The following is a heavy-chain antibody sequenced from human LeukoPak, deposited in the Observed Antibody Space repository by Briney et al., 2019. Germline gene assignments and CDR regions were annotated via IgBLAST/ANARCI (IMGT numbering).Heavy chain of an antibody. CDR2: ISFDETKK. V-gene: IGHV3-30-3*01. J-gene: IGHJ4*02. CDR3: ARMKVIKGASLDY. CDR1: GFSFSKYA. D-gene: IGHD2/OR15-2a*01. Sequence: GGPLRLSCAASGFSFSKYAMHWVRQAPGKGLEWVAVISFDETKKYYADSVKGRFIISRDNSNNTLFLQMNSLKTEDTAVYFCARMKVIKGASLDYWGQGSLVTVSS.